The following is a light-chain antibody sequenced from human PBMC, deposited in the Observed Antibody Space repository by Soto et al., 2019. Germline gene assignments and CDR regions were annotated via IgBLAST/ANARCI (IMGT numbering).Light chain of an antibody. Sequence: AIRMTQSPSSLSASTGDRVTITCRASQGISSYLAWYQQKPGKAPKLLIYAASTLQSGVPSRFSGSGSGTDFTLTISCLQSEDCATYYCQQYYSYLPLTFGGGTKVEIK. CDR3: QQYYSYLPLT. CDR2: AAS. J-gene: IGKJ4*01. V-gene: IGKV1-8*01. CDR1: QGISSY.